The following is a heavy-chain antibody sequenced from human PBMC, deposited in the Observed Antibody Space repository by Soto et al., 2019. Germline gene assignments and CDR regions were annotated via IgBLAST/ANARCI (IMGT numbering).Heavy chain of an antibody. CDR1: GFTFSSYG. CDR2: IWYDGSNK. Sequence: QVQLVESGGGVVQPGRSLRLSCAASGFTFSSYGMHWVRQAPGKGLEWVAVIWYDGSNKYCADSVKGRFTISRDNSKNTLYLQMNSLRAEDTAVYYCARDRDYYDSTEDAFDIWGQGTMVTVSS. CDR3: ARDRDYYDSTEDAFDI. D-gene: IGHD3-22*01. J-gene: IGHJ3*02. V-gene: IGHV3-33*01.